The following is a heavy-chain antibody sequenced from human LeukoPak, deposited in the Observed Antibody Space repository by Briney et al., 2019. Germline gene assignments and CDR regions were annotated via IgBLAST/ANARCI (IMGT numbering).Heavy chain of an antibody. CDR3: ARDWKADF. D-gene: IGHD1-1*01. CDR1: GFTFSTYA. J-gene: IGHJ4*01. Sequence: HPGGSLRLSCAASGFTFSTYAMTWVRQAPGKGLEWVSAIDIYSAKTNYADSVKGRFTISRDNSKNTLYLQMNSLRGEDTAIYYCARDWKADFWGHGTLVTVSS. CDR2: IDIYSAKT. V-gene: IGHV3-23*01.